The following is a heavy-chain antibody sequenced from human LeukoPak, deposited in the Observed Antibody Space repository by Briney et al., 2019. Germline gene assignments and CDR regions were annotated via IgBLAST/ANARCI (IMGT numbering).Heavy chain of an antibody. Sequence: GASVKVSCKASGGTFSSYAISWVRQAPGQGLEWMGGIIPIFGTANYAQKFQGRVTITADESTSTAYMELSSLRSEDTAVYYCARYCRSGDIFGRVWFDPWGQGTLVTVSS. J-gene: IGHJ5*02. CDR1: GGTFSSYA. CDR2: IIPIFGTA. D-gene: IGHD3-9*01. V-gene: IGHV1-69*13. CDR3: ARYCRSGDIFGRVWFDP.